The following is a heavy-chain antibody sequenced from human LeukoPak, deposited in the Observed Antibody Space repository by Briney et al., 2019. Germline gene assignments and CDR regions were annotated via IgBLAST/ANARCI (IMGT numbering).Heavy chain of an antibody. CDR3: ARANPYPKRWLRTSVGGQFDY. J-gene: IGHJ4*02. V-gene: IGHV4-59*01. CDR2: IYYSGST. Sequence: SETLSLTCTVPGGSLSSYYWSWIRQPPGKGLEWIGYIYYSGSTNYNPSLKSRVTISVDTSKNQFSLKLSSVTAADTAVYYCARANPYPKRWLRTSVGGQFDYWGQGTLVTVSS. D-gene: IGHD5-24*01. CDR1: GGSLSSYY.